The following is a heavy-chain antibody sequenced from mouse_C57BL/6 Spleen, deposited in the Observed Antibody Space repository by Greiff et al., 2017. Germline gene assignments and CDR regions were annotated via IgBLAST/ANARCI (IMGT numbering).Heavy chain of an antibody. CDR1: GYTFTSYW. CDR3: ARDDGYPMDY. Sequence: VQLQQPGAELVRPGSSVKLSCKASGYTFTSYWMDWVKQRPGQGLEWIGNIYPSDSETHYNQKFKDKATLTVDKSSSTAYMQLSSLTSEDSAVYYCARDDGYPMDYWGQGTSVTVSS. CDR2: IYPSDSET. V-gene: IGHV1-61*01. J-gene: IGHJ4*01. D-gene: IGHD2-3*01.